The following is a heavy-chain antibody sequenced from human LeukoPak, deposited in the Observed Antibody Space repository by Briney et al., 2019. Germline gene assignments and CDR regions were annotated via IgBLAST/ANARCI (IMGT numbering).Heavy chain of an antibody. CDR2: IYYSGST. CDR1: GGSISSGDYY. J-gene: IGHJ4*02. Sequence: PSETLSLTCTVSGGSISSGDYYWIWLPQPPGKGLEWIVYIYYSGSTYYNPSLKSRVTISVDTSKNQFSLKLSSVTAADTAVYYCAREFRRYSGYDPGDYWGQGTLVTVSS. V-gene: IGHV4-30-4*08. CDR3: AREFRRYSGYDPGDY. D-gene: IGHD5-12*01.